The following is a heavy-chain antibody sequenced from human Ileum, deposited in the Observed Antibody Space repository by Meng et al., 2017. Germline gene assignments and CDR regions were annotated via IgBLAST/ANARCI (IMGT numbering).Heavy chain of an antibody. J-gene: IGHJ4*02. D-gene: IGHD1-26*01. CDR1: GGSVSTSGW. CDR2: IHHSGTT. CDR3: AREWSGSYRHFDY. V-gene: IGHV4-4*02. Sequence: LRESGPGRRKPSRTRPLPCAVSGGSVSTSGWWSWGSQPPGKGLDWIGEIHHSGTTNYNPSPKSRVTMSVDKSKNQFSLKLNSVTAADTAVYYCAREWSGSYRHFDYWGQGTLVTVSS.